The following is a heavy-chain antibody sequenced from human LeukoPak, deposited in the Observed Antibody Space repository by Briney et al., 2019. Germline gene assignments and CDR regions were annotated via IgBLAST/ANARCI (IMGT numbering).Heavy chain of an antibody. J-gene: IGHJ4*02. CDR3: ARDLRVGG. V-gene: IGHV3-74*01. CDR2: IKGDASST. D-gene: IGHD3-16*01. CDR1: GFNFRSYW. Sequence: GGSLRLSCAASGFNFRSYWMYWVRQVPGKGLVWVSGIKGDASSTTYADSVKGRFTISRDNAKNTVYLQMNSLRVEDTALYYCARDLRVGGWGQGTVVTVSS.